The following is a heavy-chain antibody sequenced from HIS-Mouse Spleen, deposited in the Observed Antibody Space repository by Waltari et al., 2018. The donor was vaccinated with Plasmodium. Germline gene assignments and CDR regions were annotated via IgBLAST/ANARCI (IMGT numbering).Heavy chain of an antibody. Sequence: QVQLQQWGAGLLKPSETLSLTCAVYGGSFSGYYWSWIRQPPGKGLAWIGEINHSGSPNYNPSLKIRVTISVDTSKNQFSLKLSSVTAADTAVYYCARGLRGHYWYFDLWGRGTLVTVSS. CDR3: ARGLRGHYWYFDL. CDR1: GGSFSGYY. D-gene: IGHD3-10*01. V-gene: IGHV4-34*01. J-gene: IGHJ2*01. CDR2: INHSGSP.